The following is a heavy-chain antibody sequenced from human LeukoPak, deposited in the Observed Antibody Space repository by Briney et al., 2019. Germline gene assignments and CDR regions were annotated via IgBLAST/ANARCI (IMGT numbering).Heavy chain of an antibody. D-gene: IGHD6-19*01. V-gene: IGHV3-64*02. Sequence: GGSLRLSCAASGFTFSHYSMHWVRQAPGKGLEYVSAINSNGDDTYYADSVKGRFTISRDNSRNTLYLQMGSLRAEDTAVYYCARGGSSSQWLARPLDYFDYWGQGTLVTVSS. CDR3: ARGGSSSQWLARPLDYFDY. CDR1: GFTFSHYS. CDR2: INSNGDDT. J-gene: IGHJ4*02.